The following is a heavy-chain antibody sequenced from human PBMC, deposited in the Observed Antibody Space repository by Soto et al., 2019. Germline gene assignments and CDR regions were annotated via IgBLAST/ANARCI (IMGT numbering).Heavy chain of an antibody. J-gene: IGHJ6*02. CDR3: ARDPSYYGMEV. CDR2: NNAGNGNT. Sequence: GASVTVSCKASGYTFTSYAMHWVRQAPGQRHEWMGWNNAGNGNTQYSQKFQGRVTITRDTSASTAYMELSSLRSVDTAVYYCARDPSYYGMEVWGQGTTVTVSS. V-gene: IGHV1-3*01. CDR1: GYTFTSYA.